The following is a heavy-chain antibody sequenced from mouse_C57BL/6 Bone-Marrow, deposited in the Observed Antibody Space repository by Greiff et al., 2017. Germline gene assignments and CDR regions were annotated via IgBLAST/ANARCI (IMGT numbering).Heavy chain of an antibody. CDR2: IYPGGGYT. CDR1: GYTFTNYW. V-gene: IGHV1-63*01. D-gene: IGHD2-5*01. J-gene: IGHJ1*03. CDR3: AVYYSNYWYFDV. Sequence: QVHVKQFGAELVRPGTSVKMSCKASGYTFTNYWIGWAKQRPGHGLEWIGDIYPGGGYTNYNEKFKGKATLTADKSSSTAYMQFGSLTSEDSAIYYCAVYYSNYWYFDVWGTGTTVTVSS.